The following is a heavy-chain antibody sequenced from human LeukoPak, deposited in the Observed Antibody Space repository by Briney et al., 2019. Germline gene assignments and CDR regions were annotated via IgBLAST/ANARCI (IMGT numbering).Heavy chain of an antibody. CDR3: ARDYYESSGYYYDTFDL. J-gene: IGHJ3*01. CDR1: GYTFTSYG. V-gene: IGHV1-18*01. CDR2: ISGYNART. Sequence: ASVKVSCKASGYTFTSYGISWVRQAPGQGLEWMGWISGYNARTHYAQKLQGRVTMTTDPSTRTAYMELRSLRSVDTAIYYCARDYYESSGYYYDTFDLWGQGTMVTVSS. D-gene: IGHD3-22*01.